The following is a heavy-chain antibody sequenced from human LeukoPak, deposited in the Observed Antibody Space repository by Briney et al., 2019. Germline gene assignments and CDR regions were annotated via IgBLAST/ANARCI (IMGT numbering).Heavy chain of an antibody. D-gene: IGHD6-19*01. CDR2: ISYDGSNK. J-gene: IGHJ4*02. Sequence: PGRSLRLSCAASGFTFSSYGMHWVRQAPGKGLEWVAVISYDGSNKYYADSVKGRFTISRDNSKNTLYLQMNSLRAEDTAVYYCAKETYSSGWYRFADYWGQGTLVTVSS. CDR3: AKETYSSGWYRFADY. V-gene: IGHV3-30*18. CDR1: GFTFSSYG.